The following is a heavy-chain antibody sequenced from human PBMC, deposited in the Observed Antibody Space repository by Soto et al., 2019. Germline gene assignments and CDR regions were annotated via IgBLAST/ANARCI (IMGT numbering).Heavy chain of an antibody. CDR3: ARESLGRFGPSNWFDP. Sequence: SETLSLTCTVSGGSISSYYWSWIRQPPGKGLEWIGYIYYSGSTNYNPSLKSRVTISVDTSKNQFSLKLSSVTAADTAVYYCARESLGRFGPSNWFDPWGQGTLVTVSS. CDR1: GGSISSYY. CDR2: IYYSGST. V-gene: IGHV4-59*01. J-gene: IGHJ5*02. D-gene: IGHD3-10*01.